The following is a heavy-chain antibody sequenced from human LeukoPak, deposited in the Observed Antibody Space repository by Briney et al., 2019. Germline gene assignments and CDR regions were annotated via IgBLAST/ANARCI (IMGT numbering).Heavy chain of an antibody. CDR3: TREFDY. Sequence: ASQTLSLTCAISGDSVSSNTASWNWIRQSPSGGLEWLGRTYYRSKWNNDYAESVKSRITINLDASKNQFSLQLNSVTPEDTAVYYCTREFDYWGQGTLVTVSS. J-gene: IGHJ4*02. CDR2: TYYRSKWNN. V-gene: IGHV6-1*01. CDR1: GDSVSSNTAS.